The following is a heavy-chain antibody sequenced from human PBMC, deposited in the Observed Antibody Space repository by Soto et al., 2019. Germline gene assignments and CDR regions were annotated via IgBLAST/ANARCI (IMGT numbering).Heavy chain of an antibody. CDR2: IWYDGSNK. J-gene: IGHJ6*02. CDR3: AREVVPAAMTYYYYGMDV. D-gene: IGHD2-2*01. V-gene: IGHV3-33*01. CDR1: GFTFSSYG. Sequence: PGGSLRLSCAASGFTFSSYGMHWVRQAPGKGLEWVAVIWYDGSNKYYADSVKGRFTISRDNSKNTLYLQMNSLRAEDTAVYYCAREVVPAAMTYYYYGMDVWGQGTTVTVSS.